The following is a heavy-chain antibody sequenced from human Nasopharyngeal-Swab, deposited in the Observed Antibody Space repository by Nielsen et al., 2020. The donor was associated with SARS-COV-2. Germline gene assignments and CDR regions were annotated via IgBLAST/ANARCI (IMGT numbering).Heavy chain of an antibody. D-gene: IGHD6-13*01. V-gene: IGHV3-7*01. J-gene: IGHJ4*02. Sequence: VRQAPGQGLEWVANIKQDGSEKYYVDSVKGRFTISRDNAKNSLYLQMNSLRAEDTAVYYCASVHSSSWYFDYWGQGTLVTVS. CDR3: ASVHSSSWYFDY. CDR2: IKQDGSEK.